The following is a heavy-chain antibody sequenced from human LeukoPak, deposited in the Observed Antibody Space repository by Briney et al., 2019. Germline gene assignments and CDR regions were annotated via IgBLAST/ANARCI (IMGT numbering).Heavy chain of an antibody. CDR3: AREDYDIHWFDP. V-gene: IGHV1-8*01. D-gene: IGHD3-9*01. CDR1: GYTFTSYD. Sequence: ASVKVSCKASGYTFTSYDINWVRQATGQGLEWMGWMNPNSGNTGYAQKFQGRVTTTRNASISTAYMELSSLRSEDTAVYYCAREDYDIHWFDPWGQGTLVTVSS. CDR2: MNPNSGNT. J-gene: IGHJ5*02.